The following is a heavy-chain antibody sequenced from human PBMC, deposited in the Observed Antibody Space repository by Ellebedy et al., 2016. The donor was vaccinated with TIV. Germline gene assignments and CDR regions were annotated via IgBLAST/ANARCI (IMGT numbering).Heavy chain of an antibody. CDR2: ISPYDDNT. D-gene: IGHD5-18*01. Sequence: AASVKVSCKASGYTFTSYGINWVRQAPGQGLEWMGRISPYDDNTNYAQEFQGRVTMTTDTSTNTAYMELSSLRSDDTAVYYGARDLTAMVTMTYWGQGTLVTVSS. V-gene: IGHV1-18*01. CDR3: ARDLTAMVTMTY. CDR1: GYTFTSYG. J-gene: IGHJ4*02.